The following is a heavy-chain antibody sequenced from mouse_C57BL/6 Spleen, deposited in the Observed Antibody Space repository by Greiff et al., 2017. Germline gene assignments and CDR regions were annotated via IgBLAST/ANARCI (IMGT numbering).Heavy chain of an antibody. J-gene: IGHJ1*03. CDR3: ARPPTTVWYFDV. Sequence: VKLQQSGPELVKPGASVKISCKASGYAFSSSWMNWVKQRPGKGLEWIGRIYPGDGDTNYNGKFKGKATLTADKSSSTAYMQLSSLTSEDSAVYFCARPPTTVWYFDVWGTGTTVTVSS. D-gene: IGHD1-1*01. CDR1: GYAFSSSW. V-gene: IGHV1-82*01. CDR2: IYPGDGDT.